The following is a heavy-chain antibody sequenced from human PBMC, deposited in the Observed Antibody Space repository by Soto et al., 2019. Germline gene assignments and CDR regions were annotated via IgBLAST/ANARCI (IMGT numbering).Heavy chain of an antibody. CDR2: VFYTGSS. J-gene: IGHJ6*02. CDR3: ARHGHVRERPFYYYGMDV. Sequence: PSETLSLTCTVSGGSIRNGDYYWGWFRQPPGKGLEWIATVFYTGSSYYNSSLQSRATISVDTSKNRISLDLRSVTAADTAIYYCARHGHVRERPFYYYGMDVWGQGTTVTVSS. CDR1: GGSIRNGDYY. V-gene: IGHV4-39*01. D-gene: IGHD1-1*01.